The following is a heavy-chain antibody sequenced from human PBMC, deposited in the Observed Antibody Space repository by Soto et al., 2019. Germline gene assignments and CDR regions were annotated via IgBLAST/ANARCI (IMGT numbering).Heavy chain of an antibody. V-gene: IGHV1-46*01. CDR3: ARTYSSSWDGAVADDTHFGY. CDR1: GYTFSIYY. J-gene: IGHJ4*02. Sequence: KVSCGASGYTFSIYYMHWVRQAPGQGLELMGIINPIGGSTSYAQKFQGRVTMTREMSTSTVYMRRSSLRSEDTAVYYCARTYSSSWDGAVADDTHFGYWGQGTLVTVAS. D-gene: IGHD6-13*01. CDR2: INPIGGST.